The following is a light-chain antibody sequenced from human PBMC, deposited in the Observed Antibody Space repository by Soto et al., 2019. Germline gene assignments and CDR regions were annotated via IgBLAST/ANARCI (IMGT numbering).Light chain of an antibody. CDR3: QQYGRSPPWT. CDR1: QSVSSTY. CDR2: GAS. V-gene: IGKV3-20*01. Sequence: EIVLTQSPGTPSLSPGERATLSCRASQSVSSTYLAWYQQKPGQAPRLLIYGASSRVTGIPDRFSGSGSGTDFTLTISRLEPEDFAVYYCQQYGRSPPWTFGQGTKVEIK. J-gene: IGKJ1*01.